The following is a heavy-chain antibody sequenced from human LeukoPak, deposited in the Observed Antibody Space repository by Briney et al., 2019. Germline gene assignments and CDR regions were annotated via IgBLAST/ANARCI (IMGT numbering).Heavy chain of an antibody. J-gene: IGHJ4*02. Sequence: SETLSLTCTASGGSISSYYWSWIRQPAGKGLEWIGRIYTSGSTNYNPYLKSRVTMSVDTSKNQFSLKLSPVTAANTAVYYWAREGVTYYFDYWGQGTLVTVSS. CDR2: IYTSGST. CDR3: AREGVTYYFDY. CDR1: GGSISSYY. D-gene: IGHD3-16*01. V-gene: IGHV4-4*07.